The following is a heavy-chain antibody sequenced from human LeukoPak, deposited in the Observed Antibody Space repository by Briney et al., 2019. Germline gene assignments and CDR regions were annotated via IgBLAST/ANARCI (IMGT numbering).Heavy chain of an antibody. CDR3: ARDNRGYSYGRGYSYYYYMDV. CDR1: GDSISSGGYY. Sequence: SETLSLTCTVSGDSISSGGYYWSWIRQPAGKGLEWIGRISSSGSTNYNPSLKSRVTISVDTSKNQFSLKLSSVTAADTAVYYCARDNRGYSYGRGYSYYYYMDVWGKGTTVTVSS. J-gene: IGHJ6*03. D-gene: IGHD5-18*01. V-gene: IGHV4-61*02. CDR2: ISSSGST.